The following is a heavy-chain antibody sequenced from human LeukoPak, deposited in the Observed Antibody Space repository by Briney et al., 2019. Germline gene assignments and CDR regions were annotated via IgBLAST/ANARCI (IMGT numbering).Heavy chain of an antibody. Sequence: GGSLRLSCAASGFTFSNAWMSWVRQAPGKGLEWVANIKQDGSEKYYVDSVKGRFTISRDNAKNSLYLQMNSLRAEDTAVYYCARLYGSGSYYNFDYWGQGTLVTVSS. J-gene: IGHJ4*02. V-gene: IGHV3-7*04. CDR3: ARLYGSGSYYNFDY. CDR2: IKQDGSEK. CDR1: GFTFSNAW. D-gene: IGHD3-10*01.